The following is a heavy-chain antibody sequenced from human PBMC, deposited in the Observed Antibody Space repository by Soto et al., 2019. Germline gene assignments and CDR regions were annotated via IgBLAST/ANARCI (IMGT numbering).Heavy chain of an antibody. CDR2: MNPNSGNT. V-gene: IGHV1-8*01. Sequence: ASVKVSCKASGYTFTSYDINWVRQATGQGLEWMGWMNPNSGNTGYAQKFQGRVTMTRNTSISTAYMELSSLRSEDTAVYYCARGLRCGYYGHYYYYDMDVWGKGTTVTVSS. D-gene: IGHD3-3*01. J-gene: IGHJ6*03. CDR1: GYTFTSYD. CDR3: ARGLRCGYYGHYYYYDMDV.